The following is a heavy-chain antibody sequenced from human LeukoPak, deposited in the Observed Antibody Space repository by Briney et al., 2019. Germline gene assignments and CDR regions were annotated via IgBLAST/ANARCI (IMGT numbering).Heavy chain of an antibody. CDR3: ARGAYDFWSGHNRNWSDP. D-gene: IGHD3-3*01. Sequence: ASVKVSCKASGYTFTSYGISWVRQAPGQGLEWMGWISAYNGNTNYAQKLQGRVTMTTDTSTSTAYMELRSLRSDDTAVYYCARGAYDFWSGHNRNWSDPWGQGTLVTVSS. J-gene: IGHJ5*02. V-gene: IGHV1-18*01. CDR1: GYTFTSYG. CDR2: ISAYNGNT.